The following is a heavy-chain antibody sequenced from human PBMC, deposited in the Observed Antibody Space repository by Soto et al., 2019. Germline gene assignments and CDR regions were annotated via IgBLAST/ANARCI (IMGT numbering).Heavy chain of an antibody. D-gene: IGHD3-16*02. Sequence: PSETLSLTCTVSGGSISSSNYLWGWIRQPPGKGLEWIGSIHHSGSTCYNPSLKSRVIISVDTSKNQFSLKLSSVTAADTAVYYCARQESDYIWGSYPNYWGQGTLVTVSS. V-gene: IGHV4-39*01. J-gene: IGHJ4*02. CDR1: GGSISSSNYL. CDR3: ARQESDYIWGSYPNY. CDR2: IHHSGST.